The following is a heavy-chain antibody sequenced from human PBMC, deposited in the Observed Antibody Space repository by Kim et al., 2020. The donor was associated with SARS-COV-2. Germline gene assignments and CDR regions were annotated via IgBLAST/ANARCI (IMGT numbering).Heavy chain of an antibody. J-gene: IGHJ3*01. CDR1: GLILSDNY. Sequence: GGSLRLSCAVSGLILSDNYMSCVRQAPGKGLEWVSIIYNVGTTYYADSVKGRVTISRDNSKNTLYLQMNSLRAEDTDVYYCAGERAPVTGGDFDFWGPGTVVTVSS. V-gene: IGHV3-53*01. D-gene: IGHD3-10*01. CDR2: IYNVGTT. CDR3: AGERAPVTGGDFDF.